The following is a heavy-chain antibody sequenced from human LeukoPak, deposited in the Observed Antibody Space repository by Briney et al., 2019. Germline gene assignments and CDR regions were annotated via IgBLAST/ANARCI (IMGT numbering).Heavy chain of an antibody. D-gene: IGHD6-19*01. CDR1: GFTFDDYA. J-gene: IGHJ3*02. CDR2: ISWNSGSI. V-gene: IGHV3-9*01. CDR3: AKKSRSSGPGWAFDI. Sequence: PGGSLRLSCAASGFTFDDYAMHWVRQAPGKGLEWVSGISWNSGSIGYADSVKGRFTISRDNAKNSLYLQMNSLRAEDTALYYCAKKSRSSGPGWAFDIWGQGTMVTVSS.